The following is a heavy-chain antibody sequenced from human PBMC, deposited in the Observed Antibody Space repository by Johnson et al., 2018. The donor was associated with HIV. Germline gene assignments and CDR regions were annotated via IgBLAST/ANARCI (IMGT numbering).Heavy chain of an antibody. Sequence: VQLVESGGGVVQPGRSLRLSCAASGFTFSSNDMKWVRQAPGKGLEWVSPISGSDHSTYYADSVRGRFTISRDNSKNTLYLQMNSLRAEDTAVYYCARDRDAARLHDAFDSWGQVTMVTVSS. CDR3: ARDRDAARLHDAFDS. J-gene: IGHJ3*02. D-gene: IGHD6-6*01. CDR1: GFTFSSND. V-gene: IGHV3-23*04. CDR2: ISGSDHST.